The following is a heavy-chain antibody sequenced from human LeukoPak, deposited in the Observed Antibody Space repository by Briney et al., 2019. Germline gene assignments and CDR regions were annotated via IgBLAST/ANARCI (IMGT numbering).Heavy chain of an antibody. CDR3: ARGVRWLQHASGNWFDP. Sequence: ASVKVSCKASGYTFTSYDINWVRQATGQGLEWMGWMNPNSGNTGYAQKFQGRVTITRNTSISTAYMELSSLRSEDTAVYYCARGVRWLQHASGNWFDPWGQGTLVTVSS. D-gene: IGHD5-24*01. CDR2: MNPNSGNT. V-gene: IGHV1-8*03. CDR1: GYTFTSYD. J-gene: IGHJ5*02.